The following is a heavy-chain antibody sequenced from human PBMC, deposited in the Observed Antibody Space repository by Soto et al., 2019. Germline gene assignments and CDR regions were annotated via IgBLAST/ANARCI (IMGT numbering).Heavy chain of an antibody. J-gene: IGHJ5*02. CDR2: ISGSGGST. CDR3: AKETAYYDCWSGYRSYNWFDP. CDR1: GFTFSSYA. D-gene: IGHD3-3*01. V-gene: IGHV3-23*01. Sequence: GGSLRLSCAASGFTFSSYAMSWGRQAPGKGLEWVSAISGSGGSTYYADSVKGRFTISRDNSKNTLYLQMNSLRAEDTAVYYCAKETAYYDCWSGYRSYNWFDPWGQGTLVTVSS.